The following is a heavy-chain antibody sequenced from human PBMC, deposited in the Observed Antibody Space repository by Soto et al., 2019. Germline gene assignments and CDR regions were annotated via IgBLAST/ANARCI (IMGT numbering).Heavy chain of an antibody. V-gene: IGHV1-46*01. J-gene: IGHJ6*02. CDR3: ARDQLRSTSSGLYYFYGMDV. Sequence: ASVKASCKASGYTFTTYYMHWVRQAPGQGLEWMGVINPSGDSTRYAQKFRGRVTMTRDTSTSTVYLELSSLTSEDTAVYYCARDQLRSTSSGLYYFYGMDVWGQGTTVTVSS. CDR2: INPSGDST. D-gene: IGHD6-6*01. CDR1: GYTFTTYY.